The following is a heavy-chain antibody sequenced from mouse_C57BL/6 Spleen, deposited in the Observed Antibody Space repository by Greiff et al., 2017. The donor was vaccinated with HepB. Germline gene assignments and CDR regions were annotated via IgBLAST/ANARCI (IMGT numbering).Heavy chain of an antibody. D-gene: IGHD1-1*01. CDR3: ASGFTTVVATDY. V-gene: IGHV1-82*01. Sequence: VQLQQSGPELVKPGASVKISCKASGYAFSSSWMNWVKQRPGKGLEWIGRIYPGDGDTNYNGKFKGKATLTADKSSSTAYMQLSSLTSEDSAVYFCASGFTTVVATDYWGQGTTLTVSS. CDR1: GYAFSSSW. J-gene: IGHJ2*01. CDR2: IYPGDGDT.